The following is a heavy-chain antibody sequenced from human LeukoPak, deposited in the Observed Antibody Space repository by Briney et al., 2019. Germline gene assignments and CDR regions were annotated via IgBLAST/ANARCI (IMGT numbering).Heavy chain of an antibody. J-gene: IGHJ4*02. D-gene: IGHD2-2*01. CDR2: IIPIFGTA. Sequence: SVKVSCKASGGTFSSYAISWVQQAPGQGLEWMGGIIPIFGTANYAQKFQGRVTITADESTSTAYMELSSLRSEDTAVYYCARESSSTSCPFDYWGQGTLVTVSS. CDR3: ARESSSTSCPFDY. V-gene: IGHV1-69*01. CDR1: GGTFSSYA.